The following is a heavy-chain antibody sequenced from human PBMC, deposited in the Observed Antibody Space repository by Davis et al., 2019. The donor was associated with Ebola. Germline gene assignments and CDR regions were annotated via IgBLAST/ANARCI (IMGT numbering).Heavy chain of an antibody. J-gene: IGHJ4*02. Sequence: GESLKISCAASGFTFSGSAMHWVRQASGKGLEWVGRIRSKANSYATAYAASLKGRFTISRDDSKNTAYLQMNSLKTEDTAVYYCTGTIGGADYWGQGTLVTVSS. V-gene: IGHV3-73*01. CDR2: IRSKANSYAT. CDR3: TGTIGGADY. CDR1: GFTFSGSA. D-gene: IGHD1-7*01.